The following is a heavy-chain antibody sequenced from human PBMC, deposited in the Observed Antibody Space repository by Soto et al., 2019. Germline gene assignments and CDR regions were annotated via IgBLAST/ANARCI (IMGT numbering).Heavy chain of an antibody. CDR1: GYNLTSYG. CDR2: ISPYNGYT. Sequence: ASVKVSCKASGYNLTSYGLSWVRQAPGQGLEWMGWISPYNGYTKYAHKFLGRVTMTTGTSTSTVYMELRSLRFDDTAVYYCARVGGYDAYFDYWGHGTLVTV. J-gene: IGHJ4*01. D-gene: IGHD5-12*01. V-gene: IGHV1-18*01. CDR3: ARVGGYDAYFDY.